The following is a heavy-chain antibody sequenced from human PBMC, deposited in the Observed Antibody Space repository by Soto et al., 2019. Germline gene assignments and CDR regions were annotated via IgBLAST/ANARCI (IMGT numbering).Heavy chain of an antibody. CDR2: INHDGIT. CDR1: GGSFSGYY. V-gene: IGHV4-34*01. D-gene: IGHD2-15*01. J-gene: IGHJ4*02. CDR3: AGRYCTRGSCYRP. Sequence: PSETLSLTCAISGGSFSGYYWSWIRQPPGKGLEWIGEINHDGITNYNPSLKSRVTISLDTSKNQFSLKLTSVTAADTAVYYCAGRYCTRGSCYRPWGQGTLVTVPQ.